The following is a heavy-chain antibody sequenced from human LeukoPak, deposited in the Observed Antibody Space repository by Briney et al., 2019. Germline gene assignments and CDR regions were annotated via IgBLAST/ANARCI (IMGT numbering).Heavy chain of an antibody. Sequence: ASVKVSCKGSGYTFTAYYMHWVRQAPGQGLEWMGRINPNSGGTNYAQKFQGRVTMTRDTSISTAYMELSRLRSDDTAVYYCAADGITIFGVVYGGFDYWGQGTLVTVSS. CDR3: AADGITIFGVVYGGFDY. D-gene: IGHD3-3*01. J-gene: IGHJ4*02. V-gene: IGHV1-2*06. CDR1: GYTFTAYY. CDR2: INPNSGGT.